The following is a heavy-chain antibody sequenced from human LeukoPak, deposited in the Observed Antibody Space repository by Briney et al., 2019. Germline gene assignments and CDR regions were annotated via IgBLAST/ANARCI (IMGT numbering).Heavy chain of an antibody. Sequence: GGSLRLACAASGFTFSSYAMHLVRQAPGKGLEWVAVISYDGSNKYYADSVKGRFTISRDNSKNTLYLQMNSLRAEDTAVYYCARPPGGIVGALVYWGQGTLVTVSS. CDR2: ISYDGSNK. D-gene: IGHD1-26*01. V-gene: IGHV3-30-3*01. J-gene: IGHJ4*02. CDR3: ARPPGGIVGALVY. CDR1: GFTFSSYA.